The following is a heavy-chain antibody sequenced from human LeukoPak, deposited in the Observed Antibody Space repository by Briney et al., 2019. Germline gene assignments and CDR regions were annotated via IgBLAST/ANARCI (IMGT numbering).Heavy chain of an antibody. CDR3: ARGTNWSPLDFDY. D-gene: IGHD1-20*01. J-gene: IGHJ4*02. CDR1: RFIFSSYH. V-gene: IGHV3-21*01. CDR2: ISSSNSFI. Sequence: GGSQRLSCAASRFIFSSYHMHWVRQPPGKGLEWVSSISSSNSFIYYADSMKGRFTISRDNAKNSLYLQMNSLRAEDTAVYYCARGTNWSPLDFDYWGQGTLVTVSS.